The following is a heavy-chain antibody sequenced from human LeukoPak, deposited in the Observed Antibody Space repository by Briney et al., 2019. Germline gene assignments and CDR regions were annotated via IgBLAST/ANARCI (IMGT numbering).Heavy chain of an antibody. Sequence: AASVKVSCKASGYTFTSYGISWVRQAPGQGLEWMGWISAYNGNTNYAQKLQGRVTMTTDTSTSTAYMELRSLRSDDTAVYYCASGGAVATGGYYFDYWGQGTLVTVSS. D-gene: IGHD6-19*01. CDR3: ASGGAVATGGYYFDY. J-gene: IGHJ4*02. V-gene: IGHV1-18*01. CDR2: ISAYNGNT. CDR1: GYTFTSYG.